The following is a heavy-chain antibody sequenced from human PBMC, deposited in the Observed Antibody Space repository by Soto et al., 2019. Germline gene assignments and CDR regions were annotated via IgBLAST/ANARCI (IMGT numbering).Heavy chain of an antibody. CDR3: LKDARGHSYASL. CDR1: GFLSSNYA. Sequence: EVQLLESGGGLVQPGGSLRLSCAASGFLSSNYAMGWVRQAPGTGLEWVSAISDSGVNTYYADSVKGRFTISRDNSKNAVYLEMKSLRAGDTAVYYCLKDARGHSYASLWGQGTPVTVSS. V-gene: IGHV3-23*01. CDR2: ISDSGVNT. J-gene: IGHJ4*02. D-gene: IGHD3-16*01.